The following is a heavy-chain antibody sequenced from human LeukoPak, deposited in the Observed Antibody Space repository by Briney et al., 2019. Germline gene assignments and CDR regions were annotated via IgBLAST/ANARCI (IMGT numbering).Heavy chain of an antibody. J-gene: IGHJ4*02. V-gene: IGHV3-74*01. CDR2: IYSDGSWT. Sequence: GGSLRLSYAASGNYWMHWVRQAPGKGLVWVSHIYSDGSWTSYADSVKGRFTISKDNAKNTVYLQMNNLRAEDTAVYYCVSFYETYWGRGTLVTVSS. D-gene: IGHD2-2*01. CDR1: GNYW. CDR3: VSFYETY.